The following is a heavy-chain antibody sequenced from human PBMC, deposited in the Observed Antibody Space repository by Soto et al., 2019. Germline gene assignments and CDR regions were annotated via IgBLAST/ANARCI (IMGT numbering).Heavy chain of an antibody. D-gene: IGHD2-15*01. J-gene: IGHJ6*04. CDR1: GGSFSGYY. CDR2: INHSGST. Sequence: QVQLQQWGAGLLKPSETLSLTCAVYGGSFSGYYWSWIRQPPGKGLEWIGEINHSGSTNYNPSLKSRVTKSVDTSKNQFSLKLSSVTAADPTVYYCARGKGYCSGGSCYRPGKRDVWGKGTTVTDSS. V-gene: IGHV4-34*01. CDR3: ARGKGYCSGGSCYRPGKRDV.